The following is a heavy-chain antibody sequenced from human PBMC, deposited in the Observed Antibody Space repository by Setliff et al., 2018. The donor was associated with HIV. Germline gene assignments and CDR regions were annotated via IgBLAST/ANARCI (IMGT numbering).Heavy chain of an antibody. CDR1: GFSISSDGFY. V-gene: IGHV4-31*03. CDR3: ARVPNWGEAPFAFDV. D-gene: IGHD7-27*01. Sequence: SETLSLTCTLSGFSISSDGFYWNWLRQRPGKGLEWIGYIFGSGITYYNPSLKSRLRISIDTSANQFSVELSSVTAADKALYFCARVPNWGEAPFAFDVWGLGTMVTVSS. J-gene: IGHJ3*01. CDR2: IFGSGIT.